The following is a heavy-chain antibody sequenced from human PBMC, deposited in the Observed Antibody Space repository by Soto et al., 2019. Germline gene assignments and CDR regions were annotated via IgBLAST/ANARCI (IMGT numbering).Heavy chain of an antibody. CDR2: INHSGSA. V-gene: IGHV4-34*01. J-gene: IGHJ6*02. CDR1: GGSFSGFY. D-gene: IGHD1-1*01. Sequence: PSETLSLTCAVNGGSFSGFYWTWIRQSPGRGLEWIGEINHSGSARYSPSLKSRVTISLDTSNNQFSLKLSSATAADTAVYYCSRTPYRRQLVRYYYYGLDVWGQGTTVTVSS. CDR3: SRTPYRRQLVRYYYYGLDV.